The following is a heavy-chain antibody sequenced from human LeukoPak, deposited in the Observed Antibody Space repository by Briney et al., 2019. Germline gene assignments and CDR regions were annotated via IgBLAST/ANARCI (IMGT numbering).Heavy chain of an antibody. Sequence: PGGSLRLSCAASGFTFSSYWMSWVRQAPGKGLEWVANIKQDGSEKYYVDSMKGRSTIPRDNAKNSLYLQMNSLRAEDTAVYYCAKAPVTTCSGAYCYPFDYWSQGTLVTVSS. CDR3: AKAPVTTCSGAYCYPFDY. J-gene: IGHJ4*02. D-gene: IGHD2-15*01. V-gene: IGHV3-7*01. CDR1: GFTFSSYW. CDR2: IKQDGSEK.